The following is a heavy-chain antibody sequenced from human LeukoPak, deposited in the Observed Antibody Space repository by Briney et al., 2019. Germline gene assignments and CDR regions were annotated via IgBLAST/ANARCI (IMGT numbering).Heavy chain of an antibody. CDR3: ATEYYYDSNGIFDY. Sequence: PGGSLRLSCAASGFTFSNGWMTGVGQAPGKGLEWVGRIKSKTDGGTTDYAAPVKGRSTISRDDSENTLYLHMNSLKTEDTAVYYCATEYYYDSNGIFDYWGEGTLVTVSS. V-gene: IGHV3-15*01. J-gene: IGHJ4*02. CDR2: IKSKTDGGTT. D-gene: IGHD3-22*01. CDR1: GFTFSNGW.